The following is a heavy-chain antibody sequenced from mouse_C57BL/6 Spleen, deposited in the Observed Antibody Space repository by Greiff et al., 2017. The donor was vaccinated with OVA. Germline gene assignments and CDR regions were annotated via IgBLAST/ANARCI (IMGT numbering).Heavy chain of an antibody. V-gene: IGHV1-39*01. D-gene: IGHD2-2*01. CDR2: INPNYGTT. Sequence: EVQRVESGPELVKPGASVKISCKASGYSFTDYNMNWVKQSNGKSLEWIGVINPNYGTTSYNQKFKGKATLTVDQSSSTAYMQLNSLTSEDSAVYYCARSWYYGYDNYAMDYWGQGTSVTVSS. CDR1: GYSFTDYN. CDR3: ARSWYYGYDNYAMDY. J-gene: IGHJ4*01.